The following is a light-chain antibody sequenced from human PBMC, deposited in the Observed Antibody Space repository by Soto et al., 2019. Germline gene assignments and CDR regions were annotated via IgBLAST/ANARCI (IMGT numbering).Light chain of an antibody. Sequence: QSALTQPDSVYGSPGQSIAISCTGTSSDVGGYSYVSWYQQQPGKAPKLVISDVSNRPSGVSDRFSGSKSGNTASLTISGLQTEDEADYHCASYTTSSTYVFGTGTKVTVL. J-gene: IGLJ1*01. V-gene: IGLV2-14*01. CDR1: SSDVGGYSY. CDR3: ASYTTSSTYV. CDR2: DVS.